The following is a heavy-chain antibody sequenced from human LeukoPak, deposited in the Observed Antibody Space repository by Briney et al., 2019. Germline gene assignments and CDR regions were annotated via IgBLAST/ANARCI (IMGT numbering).Heavy chain of an antibody. D-gene: IGHD6-13*01. CDR1: GFSLSTNGVG. J-gene: IGHJ4*02. V-gene: IGHV2-5*02. Sequence: ESGPTLVKPTQTLTLTCTFSGFSLSTNGVGVGWIRQPPGKALEWLTLIYWDDDKRYNPSLKSRLTVTKDVSKSQVVLTLTNMDPVDTATYYCAHRLLGYNSNWYHGYFDYWGQGTLVTVSS. CDR2: IYWDDDK. CDR3: AHRLLGYNSNWYHGYFDY.